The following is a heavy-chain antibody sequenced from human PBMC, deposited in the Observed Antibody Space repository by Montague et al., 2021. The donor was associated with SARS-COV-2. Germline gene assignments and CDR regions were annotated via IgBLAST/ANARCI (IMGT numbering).Heavy chain of an antibody. CDR3: AGHGLGEDNTHYFGLDV. J-gene: IGHJ6*02. V-gene: IGHV4-59*08. CDR1: GGSISNYY. CDR2: IHYSGST. D-gene: IGHD2-21*01. Sequence: SETLSLTCTVSGGSISNYYWSWIRQPPGKGLEWIGYIHYSGSTSSHPSLKSRVTISIDTSTNQFSLNLSSATAADTAIYYCAGHGLGEDNTHYFGLDVWGQGTTVTVSS.